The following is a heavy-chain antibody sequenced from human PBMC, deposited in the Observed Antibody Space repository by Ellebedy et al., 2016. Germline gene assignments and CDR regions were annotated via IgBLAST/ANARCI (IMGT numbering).Heavy chain of an antibody. D-gene: IGHD4-11*01. J-gene: IGHJ4*02. CDR1: GYTFTSYG. CDR3: ARLHYSNYFDY. Sequence: ASVKVSXXASGYTFTSYGISWVRQAPGQGLEWMGWISAYNGNTNYAQKLQGRVTITTDTSTSTAYMELRSLRSDDTAVYYCARLHYSNYFDYWGQGTLVTVSS. CDR2: ISAYNGNT. V-gene: IGHV1-18*01.